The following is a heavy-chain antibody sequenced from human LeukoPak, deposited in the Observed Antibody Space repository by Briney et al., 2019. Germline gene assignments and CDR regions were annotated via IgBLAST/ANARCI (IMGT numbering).Heavy chain of an antibody. CDR1: GFTFSSYS. CDR3: ARDRGVPDSSGYTNWFDP. Sequence: GGSLRLSCAASGFTFSSYSMNWVRQAPGKGLEWVSSISSSSSYIYYADSVKGRFTISRDNAKNSLYLQMNSLRAEDTAVYYCARDRGVPDSSGYTNWFDPWGQGTLVTVSS. D-gene: IGHD3-22*01. CDR2: ISSSSSYI. J-gene: IGHJ5*02. V-gene: IGHV3-21*01.